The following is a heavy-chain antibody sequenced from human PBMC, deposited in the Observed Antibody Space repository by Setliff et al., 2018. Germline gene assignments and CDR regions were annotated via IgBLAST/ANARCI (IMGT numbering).Heavy chain of an antibody. D-gene: IGHD4-17*01. V-gene: IGHV4-61*02. CDR3: ARAIYGGNSRTNWFDP. CDR1: GGSISSSSYY. Sequence: ASETLSLTCTVSGGSISSSSYYWGWIRQPAGKGLEWIGRIYTSGSTNYNPSLKSRVTISVDTSKNQFSLKLSSVTAADTAVYYCARAIYGGNSRTNWFDPWGQGTLVTVSS. CDR2: IYTSGST. J-gene: IGHJ5*02.